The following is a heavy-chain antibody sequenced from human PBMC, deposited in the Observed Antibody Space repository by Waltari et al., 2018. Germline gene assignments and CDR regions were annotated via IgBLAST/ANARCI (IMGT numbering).Heavy chain of an antibody. Sequence: QVQLQQWGAGMLKPSETLSLTCAAYGGSFRGYYWSWIRQPPGKGQAWIGDINHSGSTNYNPSLKSRVTISVDTSKTQFSLKLSSVTAADTAVYYCARGREDFWSGYYPLDVWGKGTTVTISS. CDR2: INHSGST. D-gene: IGHD3-3*01. CDR3: ARGREDFWSGYYPLDV. J-gene: IGHJ6*04. CDR1: GGSFRGYY. V-gene: IGHV4-34*01.